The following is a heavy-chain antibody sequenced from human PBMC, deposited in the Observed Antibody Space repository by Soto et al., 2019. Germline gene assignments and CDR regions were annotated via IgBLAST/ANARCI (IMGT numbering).Heavy chain of an antibody. CDR2: INAGNGNT. CDR1: GYTLTRHA. D-gene: IGHD3-10*01. Sequence: GSVKVSCKASGYTLTRHAMHSVRQSRRQWLAWMGWINAGNGNTKYSQKFQGRVNITRNTSASTAYMELSSLRSEDTAVYYGARLSAIDGRGAKYYYYYGMDGWGQGTTVTVSS. J-gene: IGHJ6*02. V-gene: IGHV1-3*01. CDR3: ARLSAIDGRGAKYYYYYGMDG.